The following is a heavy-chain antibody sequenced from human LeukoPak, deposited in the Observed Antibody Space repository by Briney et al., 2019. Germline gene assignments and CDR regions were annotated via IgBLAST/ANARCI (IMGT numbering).Heavy chain of an antibody. CDR1: GGSISSGGYY. J-gene: IGHJ3*02. Sequence: SETLSLTCTVSGGSISSGGYYWSWIRQPPGKGLEWIGYIYYSGSTYYNPSLKSRVTISVDRSKNQFSLKLSSVTAADTAVYYCAGADLRYYDSSGYHNDAFDIWGQGTMVTVSS. CDR3: AGADLRYYDSSGYHNDAFDI. V-gene: IGHV4-31*03. D-gene: IGHD3-22*01. CDR2: IYYSGST.